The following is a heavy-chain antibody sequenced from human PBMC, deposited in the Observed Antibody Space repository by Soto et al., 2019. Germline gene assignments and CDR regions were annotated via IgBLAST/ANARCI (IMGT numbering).Heavy chain of an antibody. V-gene: IGHV4-39*01. Sequence: QLQLHESGPGLVKPSETLSLTCSVSGGSISSNNYYWGWIRQPPGKGLEWIGNIYYNGFTYYNPSLKSRVTISVDTSKNQFSLKLTSVTATDTAVYYCARQGDFLSGSGDFDYWGQGILVPVSS. J-gene: IGHJ4*02. D-gene: IGHD3-3*01. CDR3: ARQGDFLSGSGDFDY. CDR1: GGSISSNNYY. CDR2: IYYNGFT.